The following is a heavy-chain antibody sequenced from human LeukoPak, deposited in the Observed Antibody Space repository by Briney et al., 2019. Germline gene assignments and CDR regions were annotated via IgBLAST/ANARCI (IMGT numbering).Heavy chain of an antibody. V-gene: IGHV4-59*01. D-gene: IGHD1-26*01. CDR2: IYYSGST. CDR3: AREKGGSYEIWFDP. J-gene: IGHJ5*02. Sequence: SETLSLTCTVSGDSISSYYWSWIRQPPGKGLEWIGYIYYSGSTNYNPSLKSRVTISVDTSKNQFSLKLSSVTAADTAVYYCAREKGGSYEIWFDPWGQGTLVTVSS. CDR1: GDSISSYY.